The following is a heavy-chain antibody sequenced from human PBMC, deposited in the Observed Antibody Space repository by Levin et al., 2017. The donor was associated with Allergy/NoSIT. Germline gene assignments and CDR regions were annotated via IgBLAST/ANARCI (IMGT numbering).Heavy chain of an antibody. CDR2: IYYSGST. J-gene: IGHJ5*02. CDR3: ARDGSGSYEGWFDP. D-gene: IGHD3-10*01. CDR1: GGSISSSY. Sequence: SQTLSLTCTVSGGSISSSYWSWIRQPPGKGLEWIGYIYYSGSTNYNPSLKSRVTISVDTSKNQFSLKLSSVTAADTAVYYCARDGSGSYEGWFDPWGQGTLVTVSS. V-gene: IGHV4-59*01.